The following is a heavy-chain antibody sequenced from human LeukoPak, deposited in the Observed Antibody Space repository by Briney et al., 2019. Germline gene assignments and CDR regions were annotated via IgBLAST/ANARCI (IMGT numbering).Heavy chain of an antibody. D-gene: IGHD2-15*01. Sequence: PSETLSLTCTVSGGSIDIYYWRWIRQSAGKGLEWIGRISTSGSTNYNPSLTSRVAMSVDTSKKQFSLKLSSVAAADTAVYYCARDRPYSQGFGAWGQGILVIVS. CDR2: ISTSGST. CDR3: ARDRPYSQGFGA. V-gene: IGHV4-4*07. CDR1: GGSIDIYY. J-gene: IGHJ5*02.